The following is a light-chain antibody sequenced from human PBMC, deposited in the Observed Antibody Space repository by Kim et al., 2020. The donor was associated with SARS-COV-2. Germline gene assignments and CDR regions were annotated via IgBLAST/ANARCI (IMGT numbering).Light chain of an antibody. CDR3: QQYVT. CDR1: QSVSSNY. J-gene: IGKJ4*01. CDR2: GAS. V-gene: IGKV3-20*01. Sequence: TLSLSPGERATLSCRASQSVSSNYLAWYQQKPDQAPRLLIYGASSRATGIPDRFSGSGSGTDFTLTISRLEPEDFAVYYCQQYVTFGGGTKVDIK.